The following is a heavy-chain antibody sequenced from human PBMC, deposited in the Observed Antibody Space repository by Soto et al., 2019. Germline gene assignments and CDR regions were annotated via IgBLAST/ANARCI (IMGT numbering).Heavy chain of an antibody. J-gene: IGHJ4*02. Sequence: SETLSLTCVVSGGSLSSYYWSWIRQPPGKGLEWIGEINHSGSTNYNPSLKSRVTISVDTSKNHFSLKLSSVTAADTAVYYCARRGFFDYWGQGALVTVSS. CDR1: GGSLSSYY. D-gene: IGHD3-10*01. V-gene: IGHV4-34*01. CDR3: ARRGFFDY. CDR2: INHSGST.